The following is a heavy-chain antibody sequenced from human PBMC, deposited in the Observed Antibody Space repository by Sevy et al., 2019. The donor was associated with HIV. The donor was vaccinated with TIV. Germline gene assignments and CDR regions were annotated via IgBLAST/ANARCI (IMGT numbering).Heavy chain of an antibody. CDR1: GGSISSYF. J-gene: IGHJ4*02. D-gene: IGHD1-1*01. Sequence: SETLSLTCSVSGGSISSYFWTWVRQSPGKGLEWIGNIYFTGNTDYSPSLKSRVTLSLDTSKSQFIRTLKSVTAADTAIYFCARDSTTRPRVLDYWGQGTLVTVSS. V-gene: IGHV4-59*01. CDR3: ARDSTTRPRVLDY. CDR2: IYFTGNT.